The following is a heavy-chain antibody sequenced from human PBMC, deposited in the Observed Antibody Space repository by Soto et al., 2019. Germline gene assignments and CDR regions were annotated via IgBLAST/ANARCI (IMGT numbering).Heavy chain of an antibody. CDR2: ITPSGRFI. CDR1: GISFSDYH. V-gene: IGHV3-21*01. CDR3: AGTYDPTDY. J-gene: IGHJ4*02. Sequence: EEQFMESGGGLVKPGGSLRLSCAASGISFSDYHMNWVRQAPGKGLEWVASITPSGRFINYADSVEGRFIISRDNTKNSLVLQMNSRRGEDTAVYYCAGTYDPTDYWGQGTLVTVSS. D-gene: IGHD3-22*01.